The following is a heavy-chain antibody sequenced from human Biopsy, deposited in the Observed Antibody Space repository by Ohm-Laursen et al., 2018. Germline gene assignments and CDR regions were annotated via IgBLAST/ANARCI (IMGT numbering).Heavy chain of an antibody. CDR2: FAPENGKT. Sequence: SVTVSCKVSGYTLTDLSMHWVRQAPGNGLEWMGGFAPENGKTIYVQKFQGRVTMTEDTSTDTAYMELSNLRSEDTAVYYCAGDINNWNVNYWGQGTLVIVSS. J-gene: IGHJ4*02. V-gene: IGHV1-24*01. D-gene: IGHD1-20*01. CDR3: AGDINNWNVNY. CDR1: GYTLTDLS.